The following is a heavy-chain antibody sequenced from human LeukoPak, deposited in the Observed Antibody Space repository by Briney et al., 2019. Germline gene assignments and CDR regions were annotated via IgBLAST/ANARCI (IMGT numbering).Heavy chain of an antibody. D-gene: IGHD5-18*01. CDR1: GFTFSSNY. CDR3: AREGVRPGYSYAKGYMDV. J-gene: IGHJ6*03. CDR2: IYSGGST. V-gene: IGHV3-66*02. Sequence: QPGGSLRLSCAASGFTFSSNYMSWVRQAPGKGLEWVSDIYSGGSTYYADSVKGRFTISRDNSKNTLYLQMNSLRAEDTAVYYCAREGVRPGYSYAKGYMDVWGKGTTVTVSS.